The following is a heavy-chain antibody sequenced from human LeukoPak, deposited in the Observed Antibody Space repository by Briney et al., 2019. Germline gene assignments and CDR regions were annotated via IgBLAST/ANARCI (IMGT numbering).Heavy chain of an antibody. J-gene: IGHJ4*02. D-gene: IGHD5-24*01. CDR3: ARHLSFLEMATIGY. CDR2: ISSSGSTI. CDR1: GFTFSDYY. V-gene: IGHV3-11*04. Sequence: GGSLRLSCAASGFTFSDYYMSWIRQAPGKGLEWVSYISSSGSTIYYADSVKGRFTISRDNAKNSLYLQMNSLRAEDTAVYYCARHLSFLEMATIGYCGQGTLVTVSS.